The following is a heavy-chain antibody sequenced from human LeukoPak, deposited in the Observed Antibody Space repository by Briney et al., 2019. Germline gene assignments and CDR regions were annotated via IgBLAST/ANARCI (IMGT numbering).Heavy chain of an antibody. V-gene: IGHV3-30*04. Sequence: SCKASGGTFSSYAMHWVRQAPGKGLEWVAVISYDGSNKYYADSVKGRFTISRDNSKNTLYLQMNSLRAEDTAVYYCAIDGCSGGSCYYYYYMDVWGKGTTVTVSS. CDR2: ISYDGSNK. CDR3: AIDGCSGGSCYYYYYMDV. D-gene: IGHD2-15*01. J-gene: IGHJ6*03. CDR1: GGTFSSYA.